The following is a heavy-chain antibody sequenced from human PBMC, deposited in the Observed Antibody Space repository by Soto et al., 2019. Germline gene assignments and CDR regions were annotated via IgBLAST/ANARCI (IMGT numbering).Heavy chain of an antibody. CDR1: GGSISTYY. V-gene: IGHV4-59*01. Sequence: SETLSLTCTVSGGSISTYYWSCIRQPPGKGLEGIGYINHSGSSNYNPSLKSRVTISLNTPNNQFSLKVTSVTAADTAVYYCAMIPVDTYTIHWFDPWGQGTLVT. CDR3: AMIPVDTYTIHWFDP. CDR2: INHSGSS. D-gene: IGHD3-3*01. J-gene: IGHJ5*01.